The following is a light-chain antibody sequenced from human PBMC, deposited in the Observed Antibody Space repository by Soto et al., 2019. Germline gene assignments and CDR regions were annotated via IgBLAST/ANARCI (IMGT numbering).Light chain of an antibody. Sequence: DIHMTQSPSSLSASVGDRFTITCRASQSIVTYLNWYLQKPGKAPKLLIYAASNLQSGVPSRFGGSGSGTDFTLTITSLQAEDFATYYCQQSYTTPLTFGGGTKVDIK. CDR2: AAS. CDR3: QQSYTTPLT. V-gene: IGKV1-39*01. J-gene: IGKJ4*01. CDR1: QSIVTY.